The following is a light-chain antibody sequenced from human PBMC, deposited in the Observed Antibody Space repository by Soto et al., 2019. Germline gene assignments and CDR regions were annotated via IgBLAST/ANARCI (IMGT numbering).Light chain of an antibody. CDR2: EDF. CDR3: QAWDTSTGV. V-gene: IGLV3-1*01. Sequence: ELTQPPSVSVSPGQTATITCSGNRLGDKFVCWYQQKPGQSPILVIYEDFKRPSGIPERFSGSNSGNTATLTISGTQAMDEADYYCQAWDTSTGVFGAGTKVTVL. J-gene: IGLJ1*01. CDR1: RLGDKF.